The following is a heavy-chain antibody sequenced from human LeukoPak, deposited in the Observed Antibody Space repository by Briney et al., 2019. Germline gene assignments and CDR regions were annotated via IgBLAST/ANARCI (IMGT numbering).Heavy chain of an antibody. V-gene: IGHV3-9*01. Sequence: GRSLRLSCAASGFTFDDYAMHWVRQAPGKGLEWVSAISWNSGTIDYADSVKGRFTISRDNAKNSLYLQMNSLRAEDTALYYCAKASTTVTTWRFFDYWGQGTLVTVSS. J-gene: IGHJ4*02. CDR2: ISWNSGTI. CDR1: GFTFDDYA. CDR3: AKASTTVTTWRFFDY. D-gene: IGHD4-17*01.